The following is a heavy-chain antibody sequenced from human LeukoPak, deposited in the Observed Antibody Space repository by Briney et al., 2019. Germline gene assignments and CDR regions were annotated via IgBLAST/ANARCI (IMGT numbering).Heavy chain of an antibody. CDR1: GFTFSYYS. D-gene: IGHD2-15*01. CDR2: ISSSSTYV. CDR3: ARGNGGTRSRYWYFDL. Sequence: GSLRLSCAASGFTFSYYSVNWVRQAPGKGLEWVSSISSSSTYVYYADSVKGRFTISRDNAKNSLYLQMNSLRAEDTAVYYCARGNGGTRSRYWYFDLWGRGTLVTVSS. V-gene: IGHV3-21*01. J-gene: IGHJ2*01.